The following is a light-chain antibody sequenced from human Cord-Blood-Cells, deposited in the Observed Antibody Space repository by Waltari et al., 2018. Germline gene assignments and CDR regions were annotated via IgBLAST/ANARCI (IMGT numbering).Light chain of an antibody. Sequence: DIQMTQSPSPLSASVGDRATITCRASQSISSYLNWYQQKPGKAPKLLIYAASSLQSGVPSRFSGSGSGTDFTLTISSLQPEDFATYYCQQSYSTPRTFGQGTKVEIK. V-gene: IGKV1-39*01. CDR1: QSISSY. J-gene: IGKJ1*01. CDR2: AAS. CDR3: QQSYSTPRT.